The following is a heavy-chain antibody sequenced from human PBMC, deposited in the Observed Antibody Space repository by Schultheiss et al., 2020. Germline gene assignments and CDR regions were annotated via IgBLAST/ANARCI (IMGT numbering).Heavy chain of an antibody. CDR1: GFTFSSYA. V-gene: IGHV3-23*01. J-gene: IGHJ6*02. CDR2: ISWNSGSI. Sequence: GGSLRLSCAASGFTFSSYAMSWVRQAPGKGLEWVSGISWNSGSIGYADSVKGRFTISRDNSKNTLYLQMNSLRAEDTAVYYCARDRVGYCSSTSCYPYYYYGMDVWGQGTTVTVSS. CDR3: ARDRVGYCSSTSCYPYYYYGMDV. D-gene: IGHD2-2*01.